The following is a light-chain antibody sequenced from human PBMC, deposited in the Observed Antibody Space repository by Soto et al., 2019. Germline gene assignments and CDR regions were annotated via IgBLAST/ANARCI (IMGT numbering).Light chain of an antibody. J-gene: IGKJ4*01. CDR2: DAS. V-gene: IGKV1-33*01. CDR3: QQYDNLPLT. Sequence: DIKMTQSPSSLSASVGATVTITCQASQDISNYLNWYQQKPGKAPKLPTYDASNLETGVPSRFSGSGSGTDVPFTISSLQLEDIATYYCQQYDNLPLTFGGGTKV. CDR1: QDISNY.